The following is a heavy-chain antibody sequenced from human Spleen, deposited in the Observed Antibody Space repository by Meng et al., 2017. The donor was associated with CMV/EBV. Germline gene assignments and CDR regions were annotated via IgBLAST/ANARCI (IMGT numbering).Heavy chain of an antibody. J-gene: IGHJ4*02. CDR2: ISSSGRTT. CDR1: GFTFSSYE. D-gene: IGHD5-24*01. V-gene: IGHV3-48*03. Sequence: GESLKISCAASGFTFSSYEMNWVRQAPGKGLEWVSYISSSGRTTHYADSVKGRFTISRDNAKNSLYLQMNNLRAEDTAVYYCARDQTWLPDYWGQGTLVTVSS. CDR3: ARDQTWLPDY.